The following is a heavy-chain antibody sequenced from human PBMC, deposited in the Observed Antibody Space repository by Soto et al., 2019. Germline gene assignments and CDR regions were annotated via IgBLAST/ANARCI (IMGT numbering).Heavy chain of an antibody. D-gene: IGHD6-6*01. CDR3: ARGPHIAARNSLNWFDP. V-gene: IGHV4-31*03. Sequence: QVQLQESGPGLVKPSQTLSLTCTVSGGSISSGGYYWSWIRQHPGKGLEWIGYIYYSGSTYYNPSLNSRVTISVDTSKNQFSLKLSSVTAADTAVYYCARGPHIAARNSLNWFDPWGQGTLVTVSS. CDR1: GGSISSGGYY. J-gene: IGHJ5*02. CDR2: IYYSGST.